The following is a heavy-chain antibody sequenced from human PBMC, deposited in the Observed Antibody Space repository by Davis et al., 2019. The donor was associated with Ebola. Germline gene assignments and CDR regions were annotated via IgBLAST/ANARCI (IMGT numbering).Heavy chain of an antibody. J-gene: IGHJ4*02. CDR2: IWYDGSNK. CDR1: GFTFSSYG. V-gene: IGHV3-33*01. D-gene: IGHD6-6*01. CDR3: ARDSVGQLVPRGLDY. Sequence: PGGSLRLSCAASGFTFSSYGMHWVRQAPGKGLEWVSVIWYDGSNKYYADSVKGRFTISRDNSKNTLYLQMNSLRAEDTAVYYCARDSVGQLVPRGLDYWGQGTLVTVSS.